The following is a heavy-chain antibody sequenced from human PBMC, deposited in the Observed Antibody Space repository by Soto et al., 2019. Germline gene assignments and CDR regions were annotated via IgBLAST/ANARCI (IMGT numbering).Heavy chain of an antibody. V-gene: IGHV1-18*01. CDR2: ISAYNGNT. J-gene: IGHJ4*02. CDR3: XXXXXXSXX. Sequence: QVQLVQSGTEVKKPGASVKVSCKASGYTFTSYGISWVRQAPGQGLEWMGWISAYNGNTNYAQKLQGRVTMTTXTSTXXAXXXXXXXXXDXXXXXXXXXXXXXSXXWGQGTLVTVSS. CDR1: GYTFTSYG.